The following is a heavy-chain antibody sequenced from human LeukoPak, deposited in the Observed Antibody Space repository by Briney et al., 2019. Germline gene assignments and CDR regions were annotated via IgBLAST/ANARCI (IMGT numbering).Heavy chain of an antibody. CDR1: GFTFSNYA. J-gene: IGHJ6*04. V-gene: IGHV3-30*04. Sequence: PGGSLRLSCAASGFTFSNYALHWVRQAPGKGLEWVAVISYDGSNKFYADSVRGRFTISRDNSKNTLFLQMNSLRPEDTAVYYCAKGVGSSWLSTLSQVAMDVWGKGTTVTVSS. CDR3: AKGVGSSWLSTLSQVAMDV. CDR2: ISYDGSNK. D-gene: IGHD3-9*01.